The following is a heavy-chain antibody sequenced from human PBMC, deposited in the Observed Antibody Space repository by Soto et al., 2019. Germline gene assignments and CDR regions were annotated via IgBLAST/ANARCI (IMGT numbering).Heavy chain of an antibody. J-gene: IGHJ6*02. D-gene: IGHD2-2*01. Sequence: GGSLRLSCAASGFTFSSYAMSWVRQAPGKGLEWVSAISGSGGSTYYADSVKGRFTISRDNSKNTLYLQMNSLRAEDTAVYYCAKGFLDCNSTSCYAASYYYYYGMDVWGQGTTVTVS. CDR3: AKGFLDCNSTSCYAASYYYYYGMDV. CDR2: ISGSGGST. CDR1: GFTFSSYA. V-gene: IGHV3-23*01.